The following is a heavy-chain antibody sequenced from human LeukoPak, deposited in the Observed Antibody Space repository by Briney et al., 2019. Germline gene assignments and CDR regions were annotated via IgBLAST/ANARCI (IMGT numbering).Heavy chain of an antibody. D-gene: IGHD6-13*01. J-gene: IGHJ6*03. V-gene: IGHV3-23*01. CDR2: VSGSGGTT. Sequence: AVSGSGGTTYHADSVKGRFTISRDNSKNTLFLRMNSLRVEDTAVYYCTKCAGYSCTNDMDVWGRGTTVTVSS. CDR3: TKCAGYSCTNDMDV.